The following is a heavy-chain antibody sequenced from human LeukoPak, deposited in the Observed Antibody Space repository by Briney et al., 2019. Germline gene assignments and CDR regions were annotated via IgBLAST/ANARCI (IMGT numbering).Heavy chain of an antibody. D-gene: IGHD3-22*01. V-gene: IGHV1-69*05. CDR3: ARDPAYYDSSGYYYPSWFDP. Sequence: PMASVKVSCKASGGTFSSYAISWVRQAPGQGLEWMGRIIPIFGTANYAQKFQGRDTITTDESTSTAYMELSSLRSEDTAVYYCARDPAYYDSSGYYYPSWFDPWGQGTLVTVSS. CDR1: GGTFSSYA. J-gene: IGHJ5*02. CDR2: IIPIFGTA.